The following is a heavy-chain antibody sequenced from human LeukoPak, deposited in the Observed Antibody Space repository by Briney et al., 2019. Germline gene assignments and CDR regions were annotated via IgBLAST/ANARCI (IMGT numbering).Heavy chain of an antibody. CDR3: ARAKWLRLGGFDY. V-gene: IGHV4-34*01. D-gene: IGHD5-12*01. Sequence: SETLSLTCAVYGGSFSGYYWSWIRQPPGKGLEWIGEINHSGSTNYNPSLKSRVTISVDTSKNQFSLKLSSVTAAGTAVYYCARAKWLRLGGFDYWGQGTLVTVSS. J-gene: IGHJ4*02. CDR1: GGSFSGYY. CDR2: INHSGST.